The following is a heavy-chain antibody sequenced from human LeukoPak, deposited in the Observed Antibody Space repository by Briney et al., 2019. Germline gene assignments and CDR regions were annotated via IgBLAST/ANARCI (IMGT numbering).Heavy chain of an antibody. J-gene: IGHJ6*03. D-gene: IGHD6-13*01. CDR3: ARHREQLVGYYYYYYMDV. Sequence: PSVTLSLTCTVSGGSISSSSYCWGWIRQPPGKGLEWIGSIYYSGSTYFNPSLKSRVTISVDTSKNQFSLKLSSVTAADTAVYYCARHREQLVGYYYYYYMDVWGKGTTVTISS. CDR1: GGSISSSSYC. V-gene: IGHV4-39*01. CDR2: IYYSGST.